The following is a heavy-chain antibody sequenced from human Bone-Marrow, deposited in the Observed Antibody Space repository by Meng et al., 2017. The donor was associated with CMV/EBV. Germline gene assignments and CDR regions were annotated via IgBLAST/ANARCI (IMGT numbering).Heavy chain of an antibody. D-gene: IGHD1-1*01. CDR3: TTAWRADY. CDR2: ISYDGSNK. Sequence: SCAASGFTFSSYAMHWVRQAPGKGLEGVAVISYDGSNKYYADSVKGRFTISRDNSKNTLYLQMNSLKTEDTAVYYCTTAWRADYWGQGTLVNVSS. CDR1: GFTFSSYA. J-gene: IGHJ4*02. V-gene: IGHV3-30*04.